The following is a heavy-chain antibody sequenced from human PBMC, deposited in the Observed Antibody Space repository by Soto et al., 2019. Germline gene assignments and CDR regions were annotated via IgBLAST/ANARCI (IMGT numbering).Heavy chain of an antibody. CDR1: GGSISSSSYY. CDR3: ASQGRSGCSSTSCYSPPTHYGMDV. CDR2: IYYSGST. V-gene: IGHV4-39*01. D-gene: IGHD2-2*02. Sequence: PSETLSLTCTVSGGSISSSSYYWGWIRQPPGKGLEWIGSIYYSGSTYYNPSLKSRVTISVDTSKNQFSLKLSSVTAADTAVYYCASQGRSGCSSTSCYSPPTHYGMDVWGQGTTVTVSS. J-gene: IGHJ6*02.